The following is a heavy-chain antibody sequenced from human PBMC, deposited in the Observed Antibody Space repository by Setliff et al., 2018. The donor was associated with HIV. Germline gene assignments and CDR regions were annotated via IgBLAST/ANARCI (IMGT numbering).Heavy chain of an antibody. V-gene: IGHV1-46*01. CDR3: ARGYGSHAFDI. Sequence: GASVKVSCKASGYTFTNYYIYWVRQAPGQGLEWMGLINPSGGSASYAQKFQGRVTMSRDTSTSTVYMELSSLRSEDTAVYYCARGYGSHAFDIWGQWTMVTVSS. CDR2: INPSGGSA. CDR1: GYTFTNYY. J-gene: IGHJ3*02. D-gene: IGHD3-10*01.